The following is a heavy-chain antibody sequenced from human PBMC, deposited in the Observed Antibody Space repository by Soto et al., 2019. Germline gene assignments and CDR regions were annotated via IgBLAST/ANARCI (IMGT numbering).Heavy chain of an antibody. CDR1: GYTFTSYG. V-gene: IGHV1-18*01. CDR3: ARHRYDYVWGSYRTCDY. J-gene: IGHJ4*02. CDR2: ISAYNGNT. D-gene: IGHD3-16*02. Sequence: GASVKVSCKASGYTFTSYGISWVRQAPGQGLEWMGWISAYNGNTNYAQKLQGRVTMTTDTSTSTAYMELRSLRSDDTAVYYCARHRYDYVWGSYRTCDYWGQGTLVTVSS.